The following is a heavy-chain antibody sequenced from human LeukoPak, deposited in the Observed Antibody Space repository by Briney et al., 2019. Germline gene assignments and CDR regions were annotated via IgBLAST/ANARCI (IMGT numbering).Heavy chain of an antibody. D-gene: IGHD3-10*01. CDR2: MNPNSGNT. CDR1: GYTFTTYG. V-gene: IGHV1-8*01. J-gene: IGHJ4*02. Sequence: VASVKVSCKASGYTFTTYGINWVRQATGQGLEWMGWMNPNSGNTGYAQKFQGRVTMTRNTSMSTAYMELSSLRSEDTAVYYCARANYYGSGKKDLDYWGQGTLVTVSS. CDR3: ARANYYGSGKKDLDY.